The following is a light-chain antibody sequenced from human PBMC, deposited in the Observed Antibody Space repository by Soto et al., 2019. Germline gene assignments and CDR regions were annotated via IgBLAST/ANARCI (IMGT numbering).Light chain of an antibody. Sequence: DVQLNRSPTLLDTSVGDRVTITCRASQGIASYLAWYQQKPGKVPKLLINSASTLYSGVPSRFSGSGSGTEVTLTISSLQPEDFASYYCQQLISSPLTFGGGTKVEIK. CDR2: SAS. CDR3: QQLISSPLT. J-gene: IGKJ4*01. V-gene: IGKV1-9*01. CDR1: QGIASY.